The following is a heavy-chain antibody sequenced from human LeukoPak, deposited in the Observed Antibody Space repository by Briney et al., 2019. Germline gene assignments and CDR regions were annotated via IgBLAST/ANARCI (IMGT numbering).Heavy chain of an antibody. Sequence: GGSLRLSCAASRFTFSSYSMNWVRQAPGKGLEWVSSISSSSSYIYYADSVKGRFTISRDNAKNSLYLQMNSLRAEDTAVYYCARGYCSGGSCYSFPLDYWGQGTLVTVSS. CDR3: ARGYCSGGSCYSFPLDY. D-gene: IGHD2-15*01. CDR1: RFTFSSYS. CDR2: ISSSSSYI. J-gene: IGHJ4*02. V-gene: IGHV3-21*01.